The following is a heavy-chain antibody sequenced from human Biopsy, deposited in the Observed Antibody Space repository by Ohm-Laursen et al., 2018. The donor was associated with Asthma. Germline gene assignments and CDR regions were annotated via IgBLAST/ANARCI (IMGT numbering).Heavy chain of an antibody. CDR3: ARGVDRVTGLLDHFDS. J-gene: IGHJ4*02. CDR2: VYYSGST. D-gene: IGHD2-21*02. Sequence: SETLSLTCTVSGGSINNFYWSWIRQPPGKGLESIGHVYYSGSTNYNPSLKSQVTISIDASKNQFSLKLTSVTAADTAVYYCARGVDRVTGLLDHFDSWGQGTLVTVSS. CDR1: GGSINNFY. V-gene: IGHV4-59*01.